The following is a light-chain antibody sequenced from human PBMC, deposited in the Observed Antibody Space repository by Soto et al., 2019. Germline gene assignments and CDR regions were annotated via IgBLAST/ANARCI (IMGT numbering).Light chain of an antibody. CDR3: QQCNSVPLT. CDR2: AAS. CDR1: QGISKS. V-gene: IGKV1-27*01. J-gene: IGKJ4*01. Sequence: DIQMTQSQYSLSASVGDRVTITCRASQGISKSLAWYQQKPGNVPKLLIYAASTLQSGVPSRFSGSGSGTDFTLTITSLQPEDVAPYYRQQCNSVPLTSGGGTKVEVQ.